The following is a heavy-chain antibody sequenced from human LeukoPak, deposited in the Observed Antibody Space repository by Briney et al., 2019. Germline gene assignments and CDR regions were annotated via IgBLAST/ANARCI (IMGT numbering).Heavy chain of an antibody. V-gene: IGHV3-23*01. Sequence: GGSLRLSCAAAGFTFSTYGMTWVRQAPGKGLEWVSAIGGSGVSTYYADSVKGRFTISRDNSRNTLYLQMNSLRAEDTAVYYCAKDGVWIGEKMANMDIWGKGTTV. CDR2: IGGSGVST. J-gene: IGHJ6*03. CDR1: GFTFSTYG. D-gene: IGHD3-10*01. CDR3: AKDGVWIGEKMANMDI.